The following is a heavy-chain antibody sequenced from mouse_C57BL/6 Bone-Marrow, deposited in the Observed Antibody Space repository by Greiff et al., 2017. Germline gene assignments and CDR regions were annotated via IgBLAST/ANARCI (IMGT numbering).Heavy chain of an antibody. J-gene: IGHJ4*01. CDR3: AFAYPYAMDY. CDR2: IHPNSGST. Sequence: VQLQQSGAELVKPGASVKLSCKASGYTFTSYWMHWVKQRPGQGLEWIGMIHPNSGSTNYNEKFKSKATLTVDKSSSTAYMQLSSLTSEDSAVYYCAFAYPYAMDYWGQGTSVTVSS. V-gene: IGHV1-64*01. CDR1: GYTFTSYW.